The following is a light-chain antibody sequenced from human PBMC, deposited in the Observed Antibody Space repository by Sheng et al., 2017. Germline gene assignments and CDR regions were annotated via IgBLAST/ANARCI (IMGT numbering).Light chain of an antibody. CDR2: DVS. J-gene: IGLJ1*01. V-gene: IGLV3-21*02. CDR1: NIGSKS. CDR3: QVWDSSSDHYV. Sequence: SYVLTQPPSVSVAPGQTARIACGGNNIGSKSVHWYQQRPGQAPVLVVFDVSDRPSGIPERFSGSSSASTAALTISGVEAGDEADYYCQVWDSSSDHYVFGAGTKLTV.